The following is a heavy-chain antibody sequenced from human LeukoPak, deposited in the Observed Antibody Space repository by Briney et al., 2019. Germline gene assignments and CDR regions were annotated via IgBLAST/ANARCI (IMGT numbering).Heavy chain of an antibody. J-gene: IGHJ4*02. Sequence: GGSLRLSCAASGFTFSSYSINWVRQAPGKGLEWVSSNSSSSSYIYYADSVKGRFTISRDNAKNSLYLQMNSLRAEDTAVYYCARDHTAMVWGIFDYWGQGTLVTVSS. D-gene: IGHD5-18*01. CDR3: ARDHTAMVWGIFDY. CDR1: GFTFSSYS. V-gene: IGHV3-21*01. CDR2: NSSSSSYI.